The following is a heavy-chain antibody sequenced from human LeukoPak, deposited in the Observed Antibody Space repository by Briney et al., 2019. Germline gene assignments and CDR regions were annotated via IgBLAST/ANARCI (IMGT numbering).Heavy chain of an antibody. CDR2: ISSNGGST. CDR3: ARASPSDAFDI. V-gene: IGHV3-64*01. CDR1: GFTFSSYA. Sequence: GGSLRLSCAASGFTFSSYAMHWVRQGPGKGLEYVSAISSNGGSTYYANSVKGRFTISRDNSKNTLYLQMGSLRAEDMAVYYCARASPSDAFDIWGQGTMVTVSS. J-gene: IGHJ3*02.